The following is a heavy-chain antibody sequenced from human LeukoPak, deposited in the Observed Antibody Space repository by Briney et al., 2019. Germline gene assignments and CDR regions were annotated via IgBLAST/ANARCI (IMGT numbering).Heavy chain of an antibody. CDR2: INHSGST. CDR3: ARRTRRGSSSSLGYYYYMDV. CDR1: GGSFSGYY. V-gene: IGHV4-34*01. J-gene: IGHJ6*03. Sequence: SETLSLTCAVYGGSFSGYYWSWIRQPPGKGLEWIGEINHSGSTNYNPSLKSRVTISVDTSKNQFSLKLSSVTAADTAVYYCARRTRRGSSSSLGYYYYMDVWGKGTTVTVSS. D-gene: IGHD6-13*01.